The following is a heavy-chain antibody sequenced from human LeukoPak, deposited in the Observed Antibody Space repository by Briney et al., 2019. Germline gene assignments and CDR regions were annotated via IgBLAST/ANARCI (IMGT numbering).Heavy chain of an antibody. CDR2: IFYSGST. V-gene: IGHV4-59*01. J-gene: IGHJ4*02. CDR1: GGSISSYY. Sequence: SETLSLTCTVSGGSISSYYWSWIRQPPGKGLEWIGYIFYSGSTNYNPSLKSRVTISVDTSKNQFSLKLSSVTAADTAVYYCARYIVGAIDYWGQGTLVTVSS. D-gene: IGHD1-26*01. CDR3: ARYIVGAIDY.